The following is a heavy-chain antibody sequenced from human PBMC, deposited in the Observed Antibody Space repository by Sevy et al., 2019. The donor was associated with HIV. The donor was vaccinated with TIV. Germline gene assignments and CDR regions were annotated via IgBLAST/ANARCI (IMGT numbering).Heavy chain of an antibody. J-gene: IGHJ3*02. CDR3: ARTYDSSVIDAFDI. CDR2: IYYSGST. CDR1: GGSISSSSYY. D-gene: IGHD3-22*01. Sequence: SETLSLTCTVSGGSISSSSYYWGWIRQPPGKGLEWIGSIYYSGSTYYNPSLKSRVTISVDTSKNQFSLKLSSVTAADTAVYYCARTYDSSVIDAFDIWGQGTMVTVS. V-gene: IGHV4-39*01.